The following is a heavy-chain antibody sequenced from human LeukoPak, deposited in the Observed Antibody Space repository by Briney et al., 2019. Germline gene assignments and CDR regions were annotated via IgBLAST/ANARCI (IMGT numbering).Heavy chain of an antibody. CDR3: ARDPWNGYSNYGIDY. Sequence: GASVKVSCKASGGTFSSYAISWVRQAPGQGLEWMGGIIPIFGTANYAQKFQGRVTITADESTSTAYMELSSLRSEDTAVYYCARDPWNGYSNYGIDYWGQGTLVTVSS. J-gene: IGHJ4*02. CDR1: GGTFSSYA. CDR2: IIPIFGTA. V-gene: IGHV1-69*13. D-gene: IGHD4-11*01.